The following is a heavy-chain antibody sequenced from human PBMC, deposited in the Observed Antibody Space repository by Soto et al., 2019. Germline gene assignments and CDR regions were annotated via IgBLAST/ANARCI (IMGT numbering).Heavy chain of an antibody. CDR1: VGTFSSYA. J-gene: IGHJ6*03. D-gene: IGHD2-2*02. CDR2: MNPNSGNT. V-gene: IGHV1-8*02. CDR3: ARTGYCSSTSCYSYYYYYMDV. Sequence: GASVKVSCKASVGTFSSYAISWVRQAPGQGLEWMGWMNPNSGNTGYAQKFQGRVTMTRNTSISTAYMELSSLRSEDTAVYYCARTGYCSSTSCYSYYYYYMDVWGKGTTVTVSS.